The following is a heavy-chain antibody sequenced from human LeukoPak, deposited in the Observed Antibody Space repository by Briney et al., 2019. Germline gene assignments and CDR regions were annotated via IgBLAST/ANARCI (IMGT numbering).Heavy chain of an antibody. D-gene: IGHD1-26*01. CDR3: ALGFHDVWEL. CDR2: IDHSGNT. CDR1: SGSIASTTW. Sequence: SETLSLTCAVSSGSIASTTWWSWVHQPPGKGLEWIGEIDHSGNTYYSPSLKSRVTISVDTSDNQFSLTLTSVTAADTAVYYCALGFHDVWELWGQGTLVTVSS. V-gene: IGHV4-4*02. J-gene: IGHJ1*01.